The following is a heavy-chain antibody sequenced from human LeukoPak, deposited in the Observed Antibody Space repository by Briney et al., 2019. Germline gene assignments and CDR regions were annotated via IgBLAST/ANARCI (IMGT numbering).Heavy chain of an antibody. Sequence: GGSLRLSCAASGFTFSSYGMHWVRQAPGKGLEWVAFIRYDGSNKYYADSVKGRFTISRDNSKNTLYLQMNSLRAEDTAVYYCAKDASPQNAKDFWSGYLPGYWGQGTLVTVSS. J-gene: IGHJ4*02. CDR1: GFTFSSYG. CDR3: AKDASPQNAKDFWSGYLPGY. V-gene: IGHV3-30*02. D-gene: IGHD3-3*01. CDR2: IRYDGSNK.